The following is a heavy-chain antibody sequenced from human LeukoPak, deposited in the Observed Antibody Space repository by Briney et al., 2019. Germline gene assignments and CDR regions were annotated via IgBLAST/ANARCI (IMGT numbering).Heavy chain of an antibody. V-gene: IGHV3-23*01. CDR2: VSSSAVST. CDR3: AKDGAADY. Sequence: GGSLRLSCAASGFTFYSFAMSWVRQAPGKGLEWVSSVSSSAVSTYYADSVKGRFTISRDNSKNTLYLQMNSLTVDDTAVYYCAKDGAADYWGRGTLVTVSS. D-gene: IGHD6-13*01. J-gene: IGHJ4*02. CDR1: GFTFYSFA.